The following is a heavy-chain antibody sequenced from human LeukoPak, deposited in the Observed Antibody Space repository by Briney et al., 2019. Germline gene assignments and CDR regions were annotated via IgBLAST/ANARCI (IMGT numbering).Heavy chain of an antibody. CDR2: IAASGTT. D-gene: IGHD3-9*01. V-gene: IGHV4-4*08. Sequence: SETLSLTCSVSGGSIESYYWSWIRQPPGKGLEFIGYIAASGTTKHNPSLKSRVTLSMDTSKNQFSLRLRSVTAADTAVYFCARFPYFEGFDYWGQGTQVIVSS. J-gene: IGHJ4*02. CDR1: GGSIESYY. CDR3: ARFPYFEGFDY.